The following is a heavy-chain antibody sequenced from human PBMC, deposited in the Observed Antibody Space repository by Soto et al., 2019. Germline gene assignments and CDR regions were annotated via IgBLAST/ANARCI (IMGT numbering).Heavy chain of an antibody. CDR3: ARGGVSTRTFDY. V-gene: IGHV5-51*01. CDR1: GYNFAGYW. J-gene: IGHJ4*02. Sequence: GQSLKFSCKGSGYNFAGYWIAWVRQMPGKGLELMGIIYPSDSDTRYRPSFQCQVTISADKSISSAYLQWSSLRASDTAMYYCARGGVSTRTFDYWGQGTPVTVSS. CDR2: IYPSDSDT. D-gene: IGHD3-3*01.